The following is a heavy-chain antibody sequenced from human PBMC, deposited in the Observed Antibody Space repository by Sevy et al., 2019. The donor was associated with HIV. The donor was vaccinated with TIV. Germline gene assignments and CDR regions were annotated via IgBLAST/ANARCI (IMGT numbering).Heavy chain of an antibody. D-gene: IGHD3-9*01. CDR2: ISSSSSYI. CDR3: AKDIGYYDILTGYYSHYGMDV. J-gene: IGHJ6*02. Sequence: GGSLRLSCAASGFTFSSYSMNWVRQAPGKGLEWVSSISSSSSYIYYADSVKGRFTISRDNAKNSLYLQMNSLRAEDTALYYCAKDIGYYDILTGYYSHYGMDVWGQGTTVTVSS. CDR1: GFTFSSYS. V-gene: IGHV3-21*04.